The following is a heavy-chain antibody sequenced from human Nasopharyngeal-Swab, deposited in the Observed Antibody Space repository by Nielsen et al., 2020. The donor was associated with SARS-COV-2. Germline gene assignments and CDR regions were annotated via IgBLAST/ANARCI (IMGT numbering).Heavy chain of an antibody. Sequence: GGSLRLSCAASGFTFSSHSMNWVRQAPGKGLEWVPSISSSSTYIYYADSVKGRFTISRDNAKNSLYLQMNSLRVEDTAVYYCARVLLRALGKFGEGYAFDIWGQGTMVTVSS. CDR1: GFTFSSHS. CDR3: ARVLLRALGKFGEGYAFDI. CDR2: ISSSSTYI. D-gene: IGHD3-10*01. V-gene: IGHV3-21*01. J-gene: IGHJ3*02.